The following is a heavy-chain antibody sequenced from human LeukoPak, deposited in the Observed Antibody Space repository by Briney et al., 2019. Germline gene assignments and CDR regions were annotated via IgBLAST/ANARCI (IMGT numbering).Heavy chain of an antibody. CDR1: GGSFSGYY. CDR3: ARMRIQLRLRSGAFDI. J-gene: IGHJ3*02. Sequence: SETLSLTCAVYGGSFSGYYWSWIRQPPGKGLEWIGEINHSGSTNYNPSLKSRVTISVDTSKNQFSLKLSSVTAADTAVYYCARMRIQLRLRSGAFDIWGQGTMVTVSS. D-gene: IGHD5-18*01. CDR2: INHSGST. V-gene: IGHV4-34*01.